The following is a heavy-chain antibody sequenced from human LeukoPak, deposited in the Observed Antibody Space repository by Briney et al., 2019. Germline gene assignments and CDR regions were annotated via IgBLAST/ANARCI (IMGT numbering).Heavy chain of an antibody. CDR1: GGTFSSYA. J-gene: IGHJ3*02. CDR3: ARDLLERITIFGVTYSSQRDAFDI. CDR2: IIPIFGTA. Sequence: ASVKVSCKASGGTFSSYAISWVRQAPGQGLEWMGGIIPIFGTANYAQKFQGRVTITTDESTSTAYMELSSLRSEDTAVYYCARDLLERITIFGVTYSSQRDAFDIWGQGTMVTVSS. D-gene: IGHD3-3*01. V-gene: IGHV1-69*05.